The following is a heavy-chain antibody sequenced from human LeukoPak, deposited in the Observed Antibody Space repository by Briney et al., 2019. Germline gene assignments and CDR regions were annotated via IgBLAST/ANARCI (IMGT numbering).Heavy chain of an antibody. D-gene: IGHD3-3*01. V-gene: IGHV1-2*02. Sequence: SSVKVSCKASGYTFTCYYMHWVRQAPGQGLEWMGCINPNSGGTNYAQKFQGRVTMTRDTSISTAYMELSRLRSDDTAVYYCARFLEGRRLRSGFDYWGQGTLVTVSS. CDR2: INPNSGGT. J-gene: IGHJ4*02. CDR3: ARFLEGRRLRSGFDY. CDR1: GYTFTCYY.